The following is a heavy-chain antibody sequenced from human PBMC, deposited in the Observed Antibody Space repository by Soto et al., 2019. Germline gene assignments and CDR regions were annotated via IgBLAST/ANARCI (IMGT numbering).Heavy chain of an antibody. CDR2: IHYSGNT. D-gene: IGHD4-4*01. V-gene: IGHV4-4*02. J-gene: IGHJ6*02. CDR1: GGSTRSNNW. Sequence: SATLSLTCNISGGSTRSNNWWNWVRQPPGKGLEWIGEIHYSGNTNYNPSLKSRVTLSVDKSKTQFSLRLSSVTAADTAVYYCANSMTTVNFDYFYYYGLDVWGQGTTVTVSS. CDR3: ANSMTTVNFDYFYYYGLDV.